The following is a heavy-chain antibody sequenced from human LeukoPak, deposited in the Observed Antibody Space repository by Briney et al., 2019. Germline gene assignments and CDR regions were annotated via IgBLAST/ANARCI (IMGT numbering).Heavy chain of an antibody. J-gene: IGHJ4*02. Sequence: ASVKVSCKVSGYTLTELSMHWVRQAPGKGLEWMGGFDPEDGETIYAQKFQGRVTMTRDTSTSTVYMELSSLRSEDTAVYYCARDQDGTGGAYYFDYWGQGTLVTVSS. CDR2: FDPEDGET. V-gene: IGHV1-24*01. CDR1: GYTLTELS. CDR3: ARDQDGTGGAYYFDY. D-gene: IGHD1-1*01.